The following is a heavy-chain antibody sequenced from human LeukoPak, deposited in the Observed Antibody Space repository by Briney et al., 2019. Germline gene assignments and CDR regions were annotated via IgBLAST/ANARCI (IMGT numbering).Heavy chain of an antibody. V-gene: IGHV4-34*01. CDR3: ARHLSLYSSSWFRFDP. D-gene: IGHD6-13*01. CDR2: INHSGST. J-gene: IGHJ5*02. CDR1: GGSFSGYY. Sequence: SETLSLTRAVYGGSFSGYYWSWIRQPPGKGLEWIGEINHSGSTNYNPSLKSRVTISVDTSKNQFSLKLSSVTAADTAVYYCARHLSLYSSSWFRFDPWGQGTLVTVSS.